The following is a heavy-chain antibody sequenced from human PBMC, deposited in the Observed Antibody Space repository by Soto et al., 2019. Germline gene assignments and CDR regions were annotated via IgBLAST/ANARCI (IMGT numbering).Heavy chain of an antibody. D-gene: IGHD2-21*02. CDR1: GYTFTGYY. J-gene: IGHJ6*02. CDR2: INPNSGGT. V-gene: IGHV1-2*04. CDR3: ARDFGCGGDCYSDYYYGMDV. Sequence: ASVKVSCKASGYTFTGYYMHWVRQAPGQGLEWMGWINPNSGGTNYAQKFQGWVTMTRDTSISTAYMELGRLRSDDTAVYYCARDFGCGGDCYSDYYYGMDVWGQGTTVTVSS.